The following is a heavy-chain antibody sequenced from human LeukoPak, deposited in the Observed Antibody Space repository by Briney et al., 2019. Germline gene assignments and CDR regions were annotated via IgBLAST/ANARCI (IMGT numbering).Heavy chain of an antibody. V-gene: IGHV4-4*09. Sequence: TSETLSLTCTVSGGSISSYYWGWIRQPPGKGLEWIGYIYTSGSTNYNPSLKSRVTISVDTSKNQFSLKLSSVTAADTAVYYCARSRDSSGYYPDPLDYWGQGTLVTVSS. D-gene: IGHD3-22*01. J-gene: IGHJ4*02. CDR2: IYTSGST. CDR1: GGSISSYY. CDR3: ARSRDSSGYYPDPLDY.